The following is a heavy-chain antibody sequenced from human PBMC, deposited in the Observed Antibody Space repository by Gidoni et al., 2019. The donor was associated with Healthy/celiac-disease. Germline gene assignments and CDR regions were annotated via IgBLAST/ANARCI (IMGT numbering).Heavy chain of an antibody. D-gene: IGHD3-3*01. J-gene: IGHJ3*02. V-gene: IGHV4-39*01. CDR2: IYYSGST. CDR3: AISHRYYDFWSGYSFAAFDI. CDR1: GGSISSSSYH. Sequence: QLQLQESGPGLVKPSETLSLTCTVSGGSISSSSYHWGWIRPPPGKGLEWIWSIYYSGSTYYNPSLKSRVTISVDTSKHQFSLKLSSVTAADTAVYYCAISHRYYDFWSGYSFAAFDIWGQGTMVTVSS.